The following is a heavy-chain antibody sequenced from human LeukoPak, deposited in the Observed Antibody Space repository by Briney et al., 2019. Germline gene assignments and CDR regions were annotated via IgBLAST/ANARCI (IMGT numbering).Heavy chain of an antibody. CDR1: GGSSSGYY. J-gene: IGHJ5*02. Sequence: SETLSLTCAVYGGSSSGYYWSWIRQPPGKGLEWIGEINHSGSTNYNPSLKSRVTISVDTSKNQFSLRLSSVTAADTAVYYCARASRYCTNGVCYPTDFDPWGQGTLVTVSS. D-gene: IGHD2-8*01. CDR3: ARASRYCTNGVCYPTDFDP. CDR2: INHSGST. V-gene: IGHV4-34*01.